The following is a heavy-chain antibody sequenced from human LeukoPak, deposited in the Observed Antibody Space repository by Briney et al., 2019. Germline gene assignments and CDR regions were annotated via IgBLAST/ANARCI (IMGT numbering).Heavy chain of an antibody. CDR1: GGSISSSNW. CDR2: IYHSGST. Sequence: SGTLSLTCAVSGGSISSSNWWSWVRQPPGKGLEWIGEIYHSGSTNYNPSLKSRVTISVDKSKNQFSLKLSSVTAADTAVYYCARAFYDSSGYYPKPFDYWGQGTLVTVSS. CDR3: ARAFYDSSGYYPKPFDY. D-gene: IGHD3-22*01. J-gene: IGHJ4*02. V-gene: IGHV4-4*02.